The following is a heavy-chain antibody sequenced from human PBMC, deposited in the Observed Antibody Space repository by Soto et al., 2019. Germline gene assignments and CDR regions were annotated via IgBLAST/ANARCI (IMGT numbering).Heavy chain of an antibody. Sequence: QVQVIQSRAEVKKPGASVKVSCKTSGYTFTEYDINWVRQAPGQGPEYMGWVSPENKHAGYAPQFRGRVSMTTDTTISTAYLEVTNLTYEDTAVYYCEVTTGYWGQGTMVTVSS. J-gene: IGHJ4*02. CDR2: VSPENKHA. V-gene: IGHV1-8*01. D-gene: IGHD1-1*01. CDR3: EVTTGY. CDR1: GYTFTEYD.